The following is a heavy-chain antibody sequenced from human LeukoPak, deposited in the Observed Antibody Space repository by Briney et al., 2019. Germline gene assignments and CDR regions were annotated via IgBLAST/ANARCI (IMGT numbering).Heavy chain of an antibody. CDR3: AKDALPIVGATRGLDY. CDR1: GFTFSSYA. J-gene: IGHJ4*02. D-gene: IGHD1-26*01. Sequence: PAGGSLRLSCAASGFTFSSYAMSWVRQAPGKGLEWVSAISGSGGSTYYADSVKGRFTISRDNSKNTLYLQMNSLRVEDTALYNCAKDALPIVGATRGLDYWGQGTLVTVSS. CDR2: ISGSGGST. V-gene: IGHV3-23*01.